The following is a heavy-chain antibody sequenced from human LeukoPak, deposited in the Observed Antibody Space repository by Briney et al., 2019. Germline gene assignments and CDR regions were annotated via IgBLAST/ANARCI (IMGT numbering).Heavy chain of an antibody. D-gene: IGHD2-21*01. Sequence: SETLSLTCTVSGGSISSGSYYWSWIRQPAGKGLEWIGRIYTSGSTNYNPSLKSRVTISVDTSKNQFSLKLSSVTAADTAVYYCARDKTLAYCGGDCYPETWGQGALVTVSS. CDR3: ARDKTLAYCGGDCYPET. CDR1: GGSISSGSYY. CDR2: IYTSGST. J-gene: IGHJ5*02. V-gene: IGHV4-61*02.